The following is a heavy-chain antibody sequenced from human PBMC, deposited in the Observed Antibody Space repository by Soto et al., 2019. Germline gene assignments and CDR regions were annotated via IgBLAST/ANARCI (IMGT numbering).Heavy chain of an antibody. CDR2: INHSGST. V-gene: IGHV4-34*01. D-gene: IGHD3-9*01. Sequence: PSETLSLTCAVYGGSFSGYYWSWIRQPPGKGLEWIGEINHSGSTNYNPSLKSRVTISVDTSKNQFSLKLSSVTAADTAVYYCARYWLRYLHRVWXFDPWGQATLVTVSS. J-gene: IGHJ5*02. CDR3: ARYWLRYLHRVWXFDP. CDR1: GGSFSGYY.